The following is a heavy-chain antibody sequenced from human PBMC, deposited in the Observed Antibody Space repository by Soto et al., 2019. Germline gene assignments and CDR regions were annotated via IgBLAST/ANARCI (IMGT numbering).Heavy chain of an antibody. CDR1: GFNFDDHA. V-gene: IGHV3-9*01. D-gene: IGHD1-20*01. J-gene: IGHJ4*02. CDR3: TRDISRTITTIDY. Sequence: EVQLVESGGGLIEPGRSPRLSCAASGFNFDDHAMNWVRLAPGKGLEWVSGISANGAFDGYANSVRGRFTISRDNAKNSLFLQMNSLRREDTAVYYCTRDISRTITTIDYWGQGTLVTVSS. CDR2: ISANGAFD.